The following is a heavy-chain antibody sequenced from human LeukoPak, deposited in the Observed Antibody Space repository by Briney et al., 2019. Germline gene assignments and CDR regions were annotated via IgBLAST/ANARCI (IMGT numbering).Heavy chain of an antibody. CDR3: ARQYSGSYYGIDYFDY. D-gene: IGHD1-26*01. CDR2: IYPGDSDT. Sequence: HGESLKISCKGSGYSFTSYWIGWVRQMPGKGLEWMGIIYPGDSDTRYSPSFQGQVTISADKSISTAYLQWSSLKASNTAMYYCARQYSGSYYGIDYFDYWGQGTLVTVSS. V-gene: IGHV5-51*01. J-gene: IGHJ4*02. CDR1: GYSFTSYW.